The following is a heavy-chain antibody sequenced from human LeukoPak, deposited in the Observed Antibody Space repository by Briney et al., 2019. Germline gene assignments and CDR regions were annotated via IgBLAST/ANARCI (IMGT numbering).Heavy chain of an antibody. J-gene: IGHJ5*02. V-gene: IGHV1-18*01. CDR3: ARTKNLVVPARFDP. Sequence: ASVKVSCKASGYTFTSYGISWVRQAPGQGLEWMGWISAYNGNTNYAQKLQGRVTMTTDTSTSTAHMELRSLRSDDTAVYYCARTKNLVVPARFDPWGQGTLVTVSS. CDR2: ISAYNGNT. D-gene: IGHD2-2*01. CDR1: GYTFTSYG.